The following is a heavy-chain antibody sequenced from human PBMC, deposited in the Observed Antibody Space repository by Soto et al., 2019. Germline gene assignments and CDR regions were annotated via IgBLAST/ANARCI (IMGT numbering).Heavy chain of an antibody. CDR1: GFTFSSYW. V-gene: IGHV3-7*01. CDR3: ARVRLSGYWDAFDI. D-gene: IGHD6-25*01. J-gene: IGHJ3*02. Sequence: PGGSLRLSCAASGFTFSSYWMSWVRQAPGKGLEWVANIKQDGSEKYYVDSVKGRFTISRDNAKNSLYLQMNSLRAEDTAVYYCARVRLSGYWDAFDIRGQGTMVTVPS. CDR2: IKQDGSEK.